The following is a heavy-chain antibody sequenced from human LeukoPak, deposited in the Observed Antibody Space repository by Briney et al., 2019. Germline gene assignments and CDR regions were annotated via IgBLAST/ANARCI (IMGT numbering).Heavy chain of an antibody. CDR2: IYSGGST. Sequence: PGGSLRLSCAASGFTFSSYGMHWVRQAPGKGLEWVSVIYSGGSTYYADSVKGRFTISRDNSKNTLYLQMNSLRAEDTAVYYCAKGSDYGEDYWGQGTLVTVSS. CDR1: GFTFSSYG. V-gene: IGHV3-NL1*01. D-gene: IGHD4-17*01. CDR3: AKGSDYGEDY. J-gene: IGHJ4*02.